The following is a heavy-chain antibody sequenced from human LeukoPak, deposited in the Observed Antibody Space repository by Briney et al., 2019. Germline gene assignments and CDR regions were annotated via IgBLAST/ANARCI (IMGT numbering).Heavy chain of an antibody. CDR3: ASGLSNVWEVQAY. CDR2: MQTNENT. Sequence: SETLSLTCTLSRGSIPSGSYFWPWIRQPAGKGLQWLGRMQTNENTNYNPPLQSRAAISINTSNNQSSLHLTAVTAAGTPAVYRASGLSNVWEVQAYWGQGTLVTVSS. CDR1: RGSIPSGSYF. D-gene: IGHD1-26*01. V-gene: IGHV4-61*02. J-gene: IGHJ4*02.